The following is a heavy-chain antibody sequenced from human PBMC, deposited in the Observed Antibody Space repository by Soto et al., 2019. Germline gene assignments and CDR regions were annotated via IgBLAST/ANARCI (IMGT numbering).Heavy chain of an antibody. Sequence: PSETLSLTCTVSGGSISSDDYYWSWIRQPPGEGLEWIGYIYYSGSTSYNPSLKSRVTISIDTSKNQFFLRLTSVTAADTAVYYCARDRSNSPDFFDYWGQGTLVTVSP. CDR1: GGSISSDDYY. V-gene: IGHV4-30-4*01. CDR2: IYYSGST. D-gene: IGHD6-6*01. J-gene: IGHJ4*01. CDR3: ARDRSNSPDFFDY.